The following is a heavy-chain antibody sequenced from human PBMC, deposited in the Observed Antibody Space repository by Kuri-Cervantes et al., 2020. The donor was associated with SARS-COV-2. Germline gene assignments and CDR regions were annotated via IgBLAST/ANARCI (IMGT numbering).Heavy chain of an antibody. CDR1: GYTFTNYF. J-gene: IGHJ6*03. Sequence: ASVKVSCKASGYTFTNYFMHWVRQAPGQGLEWMGIIDPSGGSTNYAQNFQGRVTMTRDTSTSTVYMELSSLRSEDTAVYYCAIRVEKGVGDYYYYYYMDVWGKGTTVTVSS. CDR2: IDPSGGST. CDR3: AIRVEKGVGDYYYYYYMDV. D-gene: IGHD3-10*01. V-gene: IGHV1-46*01.